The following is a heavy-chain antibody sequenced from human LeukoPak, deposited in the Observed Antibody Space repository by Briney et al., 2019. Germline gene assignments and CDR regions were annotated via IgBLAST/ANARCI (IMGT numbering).Heavy chain of an antibody. J-gene: IGHJ4*02. Sequence: GGSLRLSCAASGFTFSSYSMNWVRQAPGKGLEWVSSISSSSSYIYYADSVKGRFTISRDNAKNSLYLQMNSLRAEDTAVYYCATYGSGSSSRFVDYWGQGTLVTVSS. CDR3: ATYGSGSSSRFVDY. CDR1: GFTFSSYS. V-gene: IGHV3-21*01. D-gene: IGHD3-10*01. CDR2: ISSSSSYI.